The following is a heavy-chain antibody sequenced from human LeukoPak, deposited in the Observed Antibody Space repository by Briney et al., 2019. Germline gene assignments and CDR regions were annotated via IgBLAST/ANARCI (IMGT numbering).Heavy chain of an antibody. Sequence: GGSLRLSCAASGFTFSSYAMHWVRQAPGKGLEWVAVISYHGSNKYYADSVKGRFTISRDNSKNTLYLQMNSLRAEDTAVDYCARATEGATANFDYWGQGTLVTVSS. D-gene: IGHD1-26*01. CDR2: ISYHGSNK. J-gene: IGHJ4*02. CDR1: GFTFSSYA. CDR3: ARATEGATANFDY. V-gene: IGHV3-30*04.